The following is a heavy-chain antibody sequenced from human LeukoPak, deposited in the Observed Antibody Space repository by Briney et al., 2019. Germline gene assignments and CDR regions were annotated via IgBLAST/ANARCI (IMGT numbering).Heavy chain of an antibody. CDR3: ARRRRAGYYGSGSYGG. Sequence: PSETLSLTCAVYGGSFSGYYWSWIRQPPGKGLEWIGEINHSGSTNYNPSPKSRVTISVDTSKNQFSLKLSSVTAADTAVYYCARRRRAGYYGSGSYGGWGQGTLVTVSS. CDR2: INHSGST. J-gene: IGHJ1*01. V-gene: IGHV4-34*01. CDR1: GGSFSGYY. D-gene: IGHD3-10*01.